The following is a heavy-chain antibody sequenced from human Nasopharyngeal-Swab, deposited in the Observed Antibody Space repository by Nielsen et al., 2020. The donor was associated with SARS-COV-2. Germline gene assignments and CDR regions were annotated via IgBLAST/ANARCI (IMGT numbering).Heavy chain of an antibody. CDR2: IYYSGST. V-gene: IGHV4-59*01. J-gene: IGHJ4*02. D-gene: IGHD1-26*01. CDR1: GGSISNSY. Sequence: SETLSLTCTVSGGSISNSYWSWIRQPPGKGLEWIGYIYYSGSTNYNPSLKGRVTISVDTSKNKFSLKLSSVTAADTAVYYCARAGKPKPRLPILYSGSYHDKKYSLDYFDDWGQGTLVTVSS. CDR3: ARAGKPKPRLPILYSGSYHDKKYSLDYFDD.